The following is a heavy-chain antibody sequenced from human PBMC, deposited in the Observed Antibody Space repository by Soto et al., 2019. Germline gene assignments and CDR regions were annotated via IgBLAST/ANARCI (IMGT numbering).Heavy chain of an antibody. CDR3: ARQGQQLEDYYYYGMDV. V-gene: IGHV5-51*01. CDR1: GYSFTSYW. D-gene: IGHD6-13*01. Sequence: GESLKISCKGSGYSFTSYWIGWVRQMPGKGLEWMGIIYPGDSDTRYSPSFQGQVTISADKSISTAYLQWSSLKASDTAMYYCARQGQQLEDYYYYGMDVWGQGTTVTVS. J-gene: IGHJ6*02. CDR2: IYPGDSDT.